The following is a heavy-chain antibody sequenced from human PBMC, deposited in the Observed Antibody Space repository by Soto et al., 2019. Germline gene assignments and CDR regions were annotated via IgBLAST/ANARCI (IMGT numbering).Heavy chain of an antibody. CDR2: INPNSGGT. CDR3: ARASNDILTGYDGRGRPAYNRFAP. D-gene: IGHD3-9*01. J-gene: IGHJ5*02. Sequence: ASVKVSCKASGYTFTGYYMHWVRQAPGQGLEWMGWINPNSGGTNYAQKFQGWVTMTRDTSISTAYMELSRLRSDDTAVYYCARASNDILTGYDGRGRPAYNRFAPWGQGTLVTVAS. V-gene: IGHV1-2*04. CDR1: GYTFTGYY.